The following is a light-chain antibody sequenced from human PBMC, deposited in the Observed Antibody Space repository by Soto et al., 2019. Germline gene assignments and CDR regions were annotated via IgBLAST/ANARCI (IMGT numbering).Light chain of an antibody. CDR2: DAS. J-gene: IGKJ1*01. CDR1: QSINSW. V-gene: IGKV1-5*01. Sequence: DIQMTQSPSTLSSSLGDRVTVTCRASQSINSWLAWYQQKPGKAPKLLIYDASSLQSGVPSRFTGSGFGTEGTLTISSLKTDDCATYYCQQYHRYSRTFGQGTKVDIK. CDR3: QQYHRYSRT.